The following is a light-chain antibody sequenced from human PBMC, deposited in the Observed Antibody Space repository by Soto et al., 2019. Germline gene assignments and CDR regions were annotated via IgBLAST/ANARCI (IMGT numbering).Light chain of an antibody. V-gene: IGKV3-20*01. CDR3: QQYGSSPWT. CDR1: QSVSSSY. J-gene: IGKJ1*01. Sequence: EIVLTQSPGTLSLSPGERATLSCRSSQSVSSSYLAWYQQKPGQAPRLLIYRASRRATGIPDRFSGSGSGTDFTLTISSLEPEDFAVYDFQQYGSSPWTFGQGTKVEIK. CDR2: RAS.